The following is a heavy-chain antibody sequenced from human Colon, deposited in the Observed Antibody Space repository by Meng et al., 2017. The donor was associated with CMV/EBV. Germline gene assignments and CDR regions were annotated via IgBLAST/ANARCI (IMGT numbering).Heavy chain of an antibody. J-gene: IGHJ4*02. CDR1: GYTFTAYS. CDR2: INPNSGGT. D-gene: IGHD3-10*01. CDR3: ASELRDGDYIDF. V-gene: IGHV1-2*06. Sequence: CKASGYTFTAYSIHWVRQAPGQGLEWMGRINPNSGGTNYGLKFQGRVTMTRDTSISTAYMELSWLRSDDTALYFCASELRDGDYIDFWGPGTLVTVPQ.